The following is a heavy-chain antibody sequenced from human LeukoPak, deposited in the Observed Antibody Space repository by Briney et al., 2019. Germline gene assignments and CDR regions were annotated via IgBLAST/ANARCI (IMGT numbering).Heavy chain of an antibody. CDR2: INPNSGGT. V-gene: IGHV1-2*06. CDR1: GYTFTGYY. J-gene: IGHJ6*03. CDR3: ARGRPYRQDILTGYYMYYYYYMAS. D-gene: IGHD3-9*01. Sequence: GASVKVSCKASGYTFTGYYMHWVRQAPGQGLEWMGRINPNSGGTNYAQKFQGRVTMTRDTSISTAYMELSRLRSDDTAVYYCARGRPYRQDILTGYYMYYYYYMASGAKGPRSPSP.